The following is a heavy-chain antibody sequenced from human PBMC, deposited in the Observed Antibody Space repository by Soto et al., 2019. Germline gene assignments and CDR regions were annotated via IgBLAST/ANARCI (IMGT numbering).Heavy chain of an antibody. J-gene: IGHJ6*02. CDR2: IYHNERT. V-gene: IGHV4-4*02. Sequence: QVQLQESGPGLVKPSGTLSLTCAVSGVSISSSQWWSWVRQPPGKGLEWIGEIYHNERTNYNPSLKSRLTMSLDRSKNQVSLKLSAVTASDTATYYWGRTKDYFYGVDVWGQGTTVTVSS. CDR3: GRTKDYFYGVDV. CDR1: GVSISSSQW.